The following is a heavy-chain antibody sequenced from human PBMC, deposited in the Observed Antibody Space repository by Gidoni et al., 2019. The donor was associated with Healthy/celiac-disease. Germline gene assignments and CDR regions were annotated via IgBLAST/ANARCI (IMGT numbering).Heavy chain of an antibody. D-gene: IGHD3-22*01. V-gene: IGHV1-69*02. CDR3: ARGDRYYYDSSGSDY. CDR2: IIPILGIA. J-gene: IGHJ4*02. CDR1: GGTFSSYT. Sequence: QVQLVQSGAEVKKPGSSVKVSCKASGGTFSSYTISWVRQAPGQGLEWMGRIIPILGIANYAQKFQGRVTITADKSTSTAYMELSSLRSEDTAVYYCARGDRYYYDSSGSDYWGQGTLVTVSS.